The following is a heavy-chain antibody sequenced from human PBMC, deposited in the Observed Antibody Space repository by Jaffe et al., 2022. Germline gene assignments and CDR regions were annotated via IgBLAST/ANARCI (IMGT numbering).Heavy chain of an antibody. D-gene: IGHD2-15*01. J-gene: IGHJ5*02. CDR2: INPSGGST. CDR3: ARDLAQYCSGGSCYSGWFDP. V-gene: IGHV1-46*01. CDR1: GYTFTSYY. Sequence: QVQLVQSGAEVKKPGASVKVSCKASGYTFTSYYMHWVRQAPGQGLEWMGIINPSGGSTSYAQKFQGRVTMTRDTSTSTVYMELSSLRSEDTAVYYCARDLAQYCSGGSCYSGWFDPWGQGTLVTVSS.